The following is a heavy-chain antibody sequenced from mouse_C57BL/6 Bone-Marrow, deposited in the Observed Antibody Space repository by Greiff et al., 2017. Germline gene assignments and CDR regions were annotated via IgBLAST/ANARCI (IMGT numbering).Heavy chain of an antibody. CDR2: IYPGSGST. D-gene: IGHD1-1*01. V-gene: IGHV1-55*01. J-gene: IGHJ3*01. CDR1: GYTFTSYW. Sequence: QVQLQQPGAELVKPGASVKMSCKASGYTFTSYWITWVKQRPGQGLEWIGDIYPGSGSTNYNEKFKSKATLTVDTSSSTAYMQLSSLTSEDSAVYYCARGAGYYGSKWFAYWGQGTLVTVSA. CDR3: ARGAGYYGSKWFAY.